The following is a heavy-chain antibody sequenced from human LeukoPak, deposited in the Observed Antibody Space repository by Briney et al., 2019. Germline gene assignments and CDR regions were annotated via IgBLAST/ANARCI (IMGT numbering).Heavy chain of an antibody. D-gene: IGHD3-10*01. CDR3: ARTAIIYGSGTYYIDY. Sequence: PGGSLRLSCAASGFTFSGYSMNWVRQAPGKGLDWVSYIDSSSSTIYHADSVKGRFTISRDNAKNSLYLQMNSLRAEDTAVYYCARTAIIYGSGTYYIDYWGQGTLVTVSS. CDR2: IDSSSSTI. V-gene: IGHV3-48*04. J-gene: IGHJ4*02. CDR1: GFTFSGYS.